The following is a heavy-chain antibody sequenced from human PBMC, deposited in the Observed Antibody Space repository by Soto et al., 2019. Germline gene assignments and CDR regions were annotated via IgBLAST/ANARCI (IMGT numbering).Heavy chain of an antibody. V-gene: IGHV4-34*01. CDR2: INDSGST. J-gene: IGHJ4*02. Sequence: QVQLQQWGAGLLKPSETLSLTCAVYGGSFSDFKWSWIRQSPGKGLEWIGEINDSGSTNYNPSLKSRVSISGDTSKNQFSLKLSYVTAADTAVYYCARGLGRRQLVRIVVYFEYWGQGPLVTVSS. CDR1: GGSFSDFK. D-gene: IGHD6-6*01. CDR3: ARGLGRRQLVRIVVYFEY.